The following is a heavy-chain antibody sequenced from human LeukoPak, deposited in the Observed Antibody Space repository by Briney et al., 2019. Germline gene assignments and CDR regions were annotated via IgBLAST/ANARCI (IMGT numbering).Heavy chain of an antibody. Sequence: ESLRLSCAASGSSFSSHGMNWVRQPAGKGLEWVSGISTSGGITYYTALVNRRSTIVRANSSNTQSLQMNSLGAEETAVYCCATSKYSLRDWVQETQVT. J-gene: IGHJ4*02. CDR1: GSSFSSHG. V-gene: IGHV3-23*01. CDR2: ISTSGGIT. D-gene: IGHD5-12*01. CDR3: ATSKYSLRD.